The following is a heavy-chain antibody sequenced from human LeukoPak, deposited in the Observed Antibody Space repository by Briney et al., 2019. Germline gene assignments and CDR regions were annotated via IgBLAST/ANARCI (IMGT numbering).Heavy chain of an antibody. D-gene: IGHD2-2*01. CDR3: ARAWRHCSSTSCHYYYYYYMDV. V-gene: IGHV1-2*02. CDR1: GYTFTGYY. Sequence: ASVKVSCKASGYTFTGYYMHWVRQAPGQGLEWMGWINPNSGGTNYAQKFQGRVTMTRDTSISTAYMELSRLRSDDTAVYYCARAWRHCSSTSCHYYYYYYMDVWGKGTTVTVSS. CDR2: INPNSGGT. J-gene: IGHJ6*03.